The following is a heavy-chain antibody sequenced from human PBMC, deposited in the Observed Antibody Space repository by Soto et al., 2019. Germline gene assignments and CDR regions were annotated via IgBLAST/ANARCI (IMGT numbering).Heavy chain of an antibody. CDR2: IDPSGGVT. CDR3: AKDILWRYSNYVRFHDPDAFDI. Sequence: GASVKVSCQASGYKFTKFHIHWVRQAPGQGLERMGKIDPSGGVTRDAQRFQGRITMTSDTSTSSVYMELRGLTSEDTALYYCAKDILWRYSNYVRFHDPDAFDIWGQGTMVTVSS. CDR1: GYKFTKFH. V-gene: IGHV1-46*01. D-gene: IGHD4-4*01. J-gene: IGHJ3*02.